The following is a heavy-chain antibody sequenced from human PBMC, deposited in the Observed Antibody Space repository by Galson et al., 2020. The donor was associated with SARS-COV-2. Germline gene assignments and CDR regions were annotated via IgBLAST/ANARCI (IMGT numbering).Heavy chain of an antibody. CDR1: GFTFSNTW. Sequence: GASLRLSCAASGFTFSNTWMSWVRQAPGKGLEWVGRIKSITDGGTTDYAAPVKGRFTISRDDSKNTLSLQMNSLQTDDTAVYYCTTGQNLGTNGYWGQGTLVTVSS. D-gene: IGHD3-16*01. J-gene: IGHJ4*02. CDR2: IKSITDGGTT. V-gene: IGHV3-15*01. CDR3: TTGQNLGTNGY.